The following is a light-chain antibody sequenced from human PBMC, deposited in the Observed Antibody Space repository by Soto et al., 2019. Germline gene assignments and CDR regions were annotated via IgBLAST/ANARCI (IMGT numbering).Light chain of an antibody. CDR2: AAS. J-gene: IGKJ1*01. V-gene: IGKV1-39*01. Sequence: DIPMTQSPSSLSASVGDRVTITCRASQSISSYLNWYQQKPGKAPKLLIYAASNLQSGVPSRFSGSVSGTDFTLTISSLQPEDFATYNCQQSYSTPPTFGQGTKVEIK. CDR3: QQSYSTPPT. CDR1: QSISSY.